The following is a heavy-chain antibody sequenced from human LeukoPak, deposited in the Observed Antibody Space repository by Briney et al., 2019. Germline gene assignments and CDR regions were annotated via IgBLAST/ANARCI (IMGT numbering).Heavy chain of an antibody. CDR3: ASQTDYVWGSYLGD. CDR1: GYTFTSYD. D-gene: IGHD3-16*02. CDR2: MNPNSGNT. J-gene: IGHJ4*02. V-gene: IGHV1-8*01. Sequence: GASAKVSCKASGYTFTSYDINWVRQATGQGLEWMGWMNPNSGNTGYAQKFQGRVTMTRNTSISTAYMELSSLRSEDTAVYYCASQTDYVWGSYLGDWGQGTLVTVSS.